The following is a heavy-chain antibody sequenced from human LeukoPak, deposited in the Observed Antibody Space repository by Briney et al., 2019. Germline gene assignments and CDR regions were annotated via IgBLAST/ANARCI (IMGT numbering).Heavy chain of an antibody. CDR3: ARELKFAMAAFDY. Sequence: GGSLRLSCVVSGFTFSTYSMNWGRQAPGKGLEWVSYISSTSGTMHYADSVKGRFTISRDSAKNSLYLQMNSLRAEDTAVYFCARELKFAMAAFDYWGQGTLVSVSS. CDR1: GFTFSTYS. J-gene: IGHJ4*02. V-gene: IGHV3-48*01. D-gene: IGHD5-18*01. CDR2: ISSTSGTM.